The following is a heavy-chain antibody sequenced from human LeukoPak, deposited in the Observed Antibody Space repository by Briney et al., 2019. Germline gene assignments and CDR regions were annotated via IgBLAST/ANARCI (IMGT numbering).Heavy chain of an antibody. CDR2: INHSGST. J-gene: IGHJ6*02. CDR3: AREPFTGQWLGYYYYGMDV. V-gene: IGHV4-34*01. D-gene: IGHD6-19*01. CDR1: GGSFSGYY. Sequence: SETLSLTRAVYGGSFSGYYWSWIRQPPGKGLEWIGEINHSGSTNYNPSLKSRVTISVDTSKNQFSLKLSSVTAADTAVYYCAREPFTGQWLGYYYYGMDVWGQGTTVTVSS.